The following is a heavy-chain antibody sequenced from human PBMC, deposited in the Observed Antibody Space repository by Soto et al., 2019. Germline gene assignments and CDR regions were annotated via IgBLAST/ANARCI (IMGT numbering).Heavy chain of an antibody. V-gene: IGHV1-24*01. CDR2: FDPEDGET. D-gene: IGHD3-16*01. CDR3: AIRGYVDYNWFDP. Sequence: RASVKVSCKVSGYTLTELSMHWVRQAPGKGLEWMGGFDPEDGETIYAQKFQGRVTMTEDTSTDTAYMELSSLRSEDTAVYYCAIRGYVDYNWFDPWRQGTLVTVSS. J-gene: IGHJ5*02. CDR1: GYTLTELS.